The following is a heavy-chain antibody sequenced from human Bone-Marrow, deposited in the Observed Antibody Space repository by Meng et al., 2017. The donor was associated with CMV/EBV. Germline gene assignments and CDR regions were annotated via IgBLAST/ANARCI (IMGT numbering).Heavy chain of an antibody. CDR2: ISYDGSNK. J-gene: IGHJ6*02. V-gene: IGHV3-30-3*01. D-gene: IGHD3-10*01. CDR1: GFTFCSYA. CDR3: ARDGGEVTGMDV. Sequence: GGSLRLSCAASGFTFCSYAMHWVRQAPGKGLEWVAVISYDGSNKYYADSVKGRFTISRDNSKNTLYLQMNSLRAEDTAVYYCARDGGEVTGMDVWGQGTTVTVSS.